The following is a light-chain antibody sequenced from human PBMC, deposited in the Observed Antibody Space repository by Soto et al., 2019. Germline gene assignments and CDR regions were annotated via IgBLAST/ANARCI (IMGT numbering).Light chain of an antibody. CDR1: QSVLYSSNNKNY. CDR3: QVSYT. V-gene: IGKV4-1*01. CDR2: WAS. Sequence: DIVMTQSPDSLAVSLGERATINCKSSQSVLYSSNNKNYLAWYQQKPGQPPKLLIYWASTRESGVPDRFSGSGSGTDFTLTISSLQAEDVAVYCWQVSYTFGHGTKLEI. J-gene: IGKJ2*01.